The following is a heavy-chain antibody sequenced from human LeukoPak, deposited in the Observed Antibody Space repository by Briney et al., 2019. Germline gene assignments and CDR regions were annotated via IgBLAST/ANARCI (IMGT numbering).Heavy chain of an antibody. CDR1: GFTFSSYG. CDR3: AKDFGSGFPLMDV. J-gene: IGHJ6*02. CDR2: IWYDGSNK. D-gene: IGHD3-3*01. Sequence: GRSLRLSCAASGFTFSSYGMHWVRQAPGKGLEWVAVIWYDGSNKYYADSVKGRFTISRDNSKNTLYLQMNSLRAEDTAVYYCAKDFGSGFPLMDVWGQGTTVTVSS. V-gene: IGHV3-33*06.